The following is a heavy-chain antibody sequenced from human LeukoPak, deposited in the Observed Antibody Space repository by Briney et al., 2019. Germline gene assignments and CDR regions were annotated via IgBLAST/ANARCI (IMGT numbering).Heavy chain of an antibody. CDR2: IYYSGST. J-gene: IGHJ2*01. Sequence: SETLSLTCTVSGGSVSSGSYYWSWIRQPPGKGLEWIGYIYYSGSTNYNPSLKSRVTISVDTFKNQFSLKLSSVTAADTAVYYCARGGYSYGPPHFDLWGRGTLVTVSS. D-gene: IGHD5-18*01. CDR1: GGSVSSGSYY. V-gene: IGHV4-61*01. CDR3: ARGGYSYGPPHFDL.